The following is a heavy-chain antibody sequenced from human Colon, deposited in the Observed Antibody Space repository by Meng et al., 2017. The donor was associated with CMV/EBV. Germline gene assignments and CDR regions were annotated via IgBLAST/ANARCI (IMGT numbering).Heavy chain of an antibody. CDR2: LYWNGDK. D-gene: IGHD4-17*01. Sequence: LTCTFSGFSLPTSGVGVGWIRQPPGKALEWLALLYWNGDKRYSPSLKSRLTIIKDTSKNQVVLIMTNMDPMDTGTYYCAHRRLGALEYWGQGTLVTVSS. CDR3: AHRRLGALEY. CDR1: GFSLPTSGVG. V-gene: IGHV2-5*01. J-gene: IGHJ4*02.